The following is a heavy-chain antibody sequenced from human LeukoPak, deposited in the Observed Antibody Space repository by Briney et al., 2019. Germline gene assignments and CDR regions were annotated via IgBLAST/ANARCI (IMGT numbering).Heavy chain of an antibody. CDR3: AKLTYYYDSSGSGRDY. Sequence: HPGGSLRLSCAASGFTFSSYAMSWVRQAPGKGLGWVSAISGSGGSTYYADSVKGRFTISRDNSKNTLYLQMNSLRAEDTAVYYCAKLTYYYDSSGSGRDYWGQGTLVTVSS. J-gene: IGHJ4*02. CDR2: ISGSGGST. CDR1: GFTFSSYA. D-gene: IGHD3-22*01. V-gene: IGHV3-23*01.